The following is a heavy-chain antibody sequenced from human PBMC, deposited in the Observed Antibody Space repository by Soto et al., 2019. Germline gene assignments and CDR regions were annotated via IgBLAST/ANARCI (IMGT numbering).Heavy chain of an antibody. CDR2: IFHTGTT. CDR1: GGSVSSGNYP. V-gene: IGHV4-61*01. D-gene: IGHD1-26*01. CDR3: TRAPVSGSYCFDF. Sequence: PSETLSLTCTVSGGSVSSGNYPWSRIRQPPGKGLEWIGYIFHTGTTNYNPSLKSRVTISLDTSMNQFSLKLSSVTPADTAVYYCTRAPVSGSYCFDFWGQGTPVTVSS. J-gene: IGHJ4*02.